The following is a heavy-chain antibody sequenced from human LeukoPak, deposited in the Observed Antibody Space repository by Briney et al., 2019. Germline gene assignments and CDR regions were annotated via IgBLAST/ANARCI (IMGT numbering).Heavy chain of an antibody. CDR3: ARDRARHCSSTIRHLVYYYMDV. J-gene: IGHJ6*03. CDR1: GYTFTSYG. D-gene: IGHD2-2*01. CDR2: ISAYNGNT. V-gene: IGHV1-18*01. Sequence: GASVKVSCKASGYTFTSYGISWVRQAPGQGLEWMGWISAYNGNTNYAQKLQGRVTMTTDTSTSTAYMELRSLRSDDTAVYYCARDRARHCSSTIRHLVYYYMDVWGKGTTVTVSS.